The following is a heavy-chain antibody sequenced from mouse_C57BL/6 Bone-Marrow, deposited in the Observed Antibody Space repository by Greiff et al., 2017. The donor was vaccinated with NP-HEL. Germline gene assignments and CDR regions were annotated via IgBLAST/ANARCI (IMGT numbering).Heavy chain of an antibody. CDR3: ARSSNAHYYGSPFDY. V-gene: IGHV1-18*01. D-gene: IGHD1-1*01. Sequence: EVQLQQSGPELVKPGASVKIPCKASGYTFTDYNMDWVKQSHGKSLEWIGDINPNNGGTIYNQKFKGKATLTVDKSSSTAYMELRSLTSADTAVYYCARSSNAHYYGSPFDYWGQGTTLTVSS. CDR1: GYTFTDYN. CDR2: INPNNGGT. J-gene: IGHJ2*01.